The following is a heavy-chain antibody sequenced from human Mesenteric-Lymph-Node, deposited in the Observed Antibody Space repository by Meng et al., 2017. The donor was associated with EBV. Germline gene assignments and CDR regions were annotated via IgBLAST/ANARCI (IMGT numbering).Heavy chain of an antibody. CDR2: INYRGST. V-gene: IGHV4-34*01. J-gene: IGHJ4*02. Sequence: QVQLQQWGAGLLKPSETLSLTCAVYGGAFSDYHWSWSRQPPGKGLEWVGEINYRGSTNYNPSLKSRVTISVDTSKSQLYLKLSSVTAADTAVYYCARGVNPAYWGQGTLVTVSS. D-gene: IGHD2-2*01. CDR3: ARGVNPAY. CDR1: GGAFSDYH.